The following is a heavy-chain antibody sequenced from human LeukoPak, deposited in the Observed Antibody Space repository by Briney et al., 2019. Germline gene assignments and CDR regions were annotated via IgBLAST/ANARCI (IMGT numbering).Heavy chain of an antibody. J-gene: IGHJ3*02. V-gene: IGHV1-2*02. CDR3: ARDSTIPRPHNAFDI. Sequence: ASVKVSCKASGYTFTGYYVHGVRQAPGQGLEWMGWINPNSGGTNYAQKFQGRVTMTRDTSISTAYMELSRLRSDDTAVYYCARDSTIPRPHNAFDIWGQGTMVTVSS. CDR1: GYTFTGYY. D-gene: IGHD1-1*01. CDR2: INPNSGGT.